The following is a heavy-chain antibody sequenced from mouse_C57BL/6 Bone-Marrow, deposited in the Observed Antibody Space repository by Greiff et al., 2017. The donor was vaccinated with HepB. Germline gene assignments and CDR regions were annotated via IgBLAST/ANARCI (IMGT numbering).Heavy chain of an antibody. CDR3: ARNYYGNYEAMDY. CDR1: GFTFSSYT. Sequence: DVKLVESGGGLVKPGGSLKLSCAASGFTFSSYTMSWVRQTPEKRLEWVATISGGGGNTYYPDSVKGRFTISRDNAKNTLYLQMSSLRSEDTALYYCARNYYGNYEAMDYWGQGTSVTVSS. D-gene: IGHD2-1*01. J-gene: IGHJ4*01. CDR2: ISGGGGNT. V-gene: IGHV5-9*01.